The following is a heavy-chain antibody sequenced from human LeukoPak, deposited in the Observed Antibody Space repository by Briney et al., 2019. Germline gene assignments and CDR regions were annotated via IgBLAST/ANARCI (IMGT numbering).Heavy chain of an antibody. J-gene: IGHJ4*02. CDR1: GFTFSSYA. D-gene: IGHD5-18*01. V-gene: IGHV3-23*01. CDR3: AKGGYSHGFLDY. CDR2: ISGSGGST. Sequence: GGSLRLSCAASGFTFSSYAMSWVRQAPGKGLEWVSAISGSGGSTYYADSVKGRFTISRDTSKSSLYLQMNSLRTEDTALYYCAKGGYSHGFLDYWGQGTLVTVSS.